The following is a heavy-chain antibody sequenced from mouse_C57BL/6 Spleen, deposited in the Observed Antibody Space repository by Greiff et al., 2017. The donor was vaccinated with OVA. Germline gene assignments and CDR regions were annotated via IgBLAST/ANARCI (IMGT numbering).Heavy chain of an antibody. CDR1: GYTFTDYN. CDR2: INPNNGGT. D-gene: IGHD1-1*01. CDR3: ARTYSYGSSFYWYFDV. Sequence: EVQLQQSGPELVKPGASVKIPCKASGYTFTDYNMVWVKQSHGKSLEWIGDINPNNGGTIYNQKFKGKATLTVDKSSSTAYMELRSLTSEDTAVYYCARTYSYGSSFYWYFDVWGTGTTVTVSS. V-gene: IGHV1-18*01. J-gene: IGHJ1*03.